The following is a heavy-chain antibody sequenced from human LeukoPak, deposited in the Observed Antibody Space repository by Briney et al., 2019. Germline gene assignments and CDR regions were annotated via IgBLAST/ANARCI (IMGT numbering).Heavy chain of an antibody. D-gene: IGHD3-22*01. V-gene: IGHV4-30-2*02. CDR3: ARYYDSSGYYYRPTDNWFDP. CDR2: IYHSGST. CDR1: GGSISSGGYY. J-gene: IGHJ5*02. Sequence: PSQTLSLTCTVSGGSISSGGYYWSWIRQPPGKGLEWIGYIYHSGSTYYNPSLKSRVTISVDTSKNQFSLKLSSVTAADTAVYYCARYYDSSGYYYRPTDNWFDPWGQGTLVTVSS.